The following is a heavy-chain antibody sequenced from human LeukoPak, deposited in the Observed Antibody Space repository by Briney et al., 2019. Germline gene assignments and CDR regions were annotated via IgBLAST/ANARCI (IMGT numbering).Heavy chain of an antibody. J-gene: IGHJ4*02. CDR3: AKDPTSYYYDSSVDY. V-gene: IGHV3-30*02. Sequence: GGSLRLSCAAPGFTFSSYGMRWVRQAPGKGLEWVAFIRYDGSNKYYADSVKGRFTISRDNSKNTLYLQMNSLRAEDTAVYYCAKDPTSYYYDSSVDYWGQGTLVTVSS. CDR2: IRYDGSNK. CDR1: GFTFSSYG. D-gene: IGHD3-22*01.